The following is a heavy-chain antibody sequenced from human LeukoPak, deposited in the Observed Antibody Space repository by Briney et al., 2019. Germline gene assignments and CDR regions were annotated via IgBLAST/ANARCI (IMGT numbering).Heavy chain of an antibody. D-gene: IGHD3-10*01. Sequence: PSETLSLTCTVSGGSISTYYWSWIRQPPGKGLEWIGYTYNSGSTNYNPSLKSRVTISVDTSKNQFSLKLSSVTAADSAVYYCARGGPYDSGTFYFDYWGQGTLVTVSS. CDR3: ARGGPYDSGTFYFDY. CDR1: GGSISTYY. CDR2: TYNSGST. V-gene: IGHV4-59*01. J-gene: IGHJ4*02.